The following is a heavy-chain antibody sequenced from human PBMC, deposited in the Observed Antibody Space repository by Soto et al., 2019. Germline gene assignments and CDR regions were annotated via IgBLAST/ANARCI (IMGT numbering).Heavy chain of an antibody. V-gene: IGHV3-15*07. CDR1: GFTFSNAW. D-gene: IGHD3-22*01. CDR2: IKSKTDGGTT. Sequence: GGSLRLSCAASGFTFSNAWMNWVRQAPGKGLEWVGRIKSKTDGGTTDYAAPVKGRFTISSDDSKNTLYLQMNSLKTEDTAVYYCTTVIYSSGYYYFWVGYWGQGTLVTVSS. CDR3: TTVIYSSGYYYFWVGY. J-gene: IGHJ4*02.